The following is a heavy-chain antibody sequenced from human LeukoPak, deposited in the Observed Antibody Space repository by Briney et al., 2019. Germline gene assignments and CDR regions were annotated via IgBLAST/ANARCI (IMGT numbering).Heavy chain of an antibody. Sequence: GGSLRLSCAASGFIFSNYAMSCVRQAPGKGLEWVSAIGGRDGGTYYADSVKGRFTVSRDDPKNTLYLQMNTLRAEDTAVYYCAKWGDYDILTGYYDSDYWGQGTLVTVSS. V-gene: IGHV3-23*01. CDR2: IGGRDGGT. CDR3: AKWGDYDILTGYYDSDY. D-gene: IGHD3-9*01. J-gene: IGHJ4*02. CDR1: GFIFSNYA.